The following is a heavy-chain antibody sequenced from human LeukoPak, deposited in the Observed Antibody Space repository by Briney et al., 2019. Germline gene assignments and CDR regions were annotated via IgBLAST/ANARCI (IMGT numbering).Heavy chain of an antibody. CDR2: IKQDGSEK. D-gene: IGHD6-19*01. Sequence: PGGSLRLSCAASGFTFSSYWMSWVRQAPGKGLEWVANIKQDGSEKYHVDSVKGRFTISRDNAKNSLYLQMNSLRAEDTAVYYCARGLEEGSGWYGWEYYYYYYYYMDVWGKGTTVTISS. J-gene: IGHJ6*03. CDR3: ARGLEEGSGWYGWEYYYYYYYYMDV. V-gene: IGHV3-7*01. CDR1: GFTFSSYW.